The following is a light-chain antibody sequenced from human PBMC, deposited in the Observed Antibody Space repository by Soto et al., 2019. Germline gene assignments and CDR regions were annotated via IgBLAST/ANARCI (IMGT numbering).Light chain of an antibody. V-gene: IGKV3-20*01. CDR1: QSVSSSY. CDR3: QQYGSSPPWT. CDR2: GAS. J-gene: IGKJ1*01. Sequence: EIVLTQSPGTLYFSPGERATLSCRASQSVSSSYLAWYQQKPGQAPRLLIYGASSRATGIPDRFSGSGSGTDFTLTISRLEPVDFAGYYCQQYGSSPPWTFGQGTKVEIK.